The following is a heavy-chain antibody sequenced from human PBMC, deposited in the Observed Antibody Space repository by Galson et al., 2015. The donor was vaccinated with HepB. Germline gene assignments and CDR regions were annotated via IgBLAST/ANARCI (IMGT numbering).Heavy chain of an antibody. D-gene: IGHD3-10*01. CDR2: IRSKANSYAT. CDR1: GFTFSGSA. Sequence: SLRLSCAASGFTFSGSAMHWVRQASGKGLKWVGRIRSKANSYATAYAASVKGRFTISRDDSKNTAYLQMNSLKTEDTAVYYCTRHGVGRFGELGVRYYYGMDVWGQGTTVTVSS. CDR3: TRHGVGRFGELGVRYYYGMDV. V-gene: IGHV3-73*01. J-gene: IGHJ6*02.